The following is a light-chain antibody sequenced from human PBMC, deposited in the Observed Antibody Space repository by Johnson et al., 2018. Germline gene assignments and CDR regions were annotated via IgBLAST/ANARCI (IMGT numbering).Light chain of an antibody. CDR3: GTWDSSLSAGNV. CDR1: SSNIGNNY. CDR2: ENN. Sequence: QSVLTQPPSVSAAPGQKVTISCSGSSSNIGNNYVSWYQQLPGTAHKLLIYENNKRPSGIPDRFSGSKSGTSATLCITGLQTGAEADYYCGTWDSSLSAGNVFGTGTKVTVL. V-gene: IGLV1-51*02. J-gene: IGLJ1*01.